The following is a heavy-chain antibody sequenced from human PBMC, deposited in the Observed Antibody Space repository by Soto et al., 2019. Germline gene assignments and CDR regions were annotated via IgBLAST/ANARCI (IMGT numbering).Heavy chain of an antibody. CDR2: INGGGGSR. CDR3: AKDRESTGAAAFDI. D-gene: IGHD1-26*01. CDR1: GFTFSSYA. V-gene: IGHV3-23*01. Sequence: EVQLLESGGGLVQPGGSLRLSCAASGFTFSSYALSWVRQAPGQGLEWVSAINGGGGSRDYADSVKGRFTIFRDNSKNTVYRQMNSLRAEDTAVYYCAKDRESTGAAAFDIWGQGTMVTVSS. J-gene: IGHJ3*02.